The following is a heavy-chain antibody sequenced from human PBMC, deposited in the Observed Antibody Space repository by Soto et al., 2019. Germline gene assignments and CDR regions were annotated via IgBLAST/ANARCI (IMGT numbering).Heavy chain of an antibody. Sequence: GGSLRLSCAASGFTFSNAWMNWVRQAPGKGPEWVGRIKSKTDGGTTDYAAPVKGRFTISRDDSKNTLYLQMNSLKTEDTAVYYCTAERGYCTNGVCYTYRTFDYWGQGTLVTVSS. CDR2: IKSKTDGGTT. V-gene: IGHV3-15*07. D-gene: IGHD2-8*01. CDR1: GFTFSNAW. J-gene: IGHJ4*02. CDR3: TAERGYCTNGVCYTYRTFDY.